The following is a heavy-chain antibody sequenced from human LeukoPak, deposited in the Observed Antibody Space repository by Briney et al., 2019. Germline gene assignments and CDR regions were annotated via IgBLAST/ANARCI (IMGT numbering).Heavy chain of an antibody. V-gene: IGHV3-23*01. CDR1: GFIFSSYS. CDR2: ITGSGGNT. CDR3: AKAASSSWPSYYYGMDA. D-gene: IGHD6-13*01. J-gene: IGHJ6*02. Sequence: GGSLRLSCAASGFIFSSYSMRWVRQAPGKGLEWVSVITGSGGNTYYADSVKGRFTISKDNSKNTVYLQMSSLRVDDTAVYYCAKAASSSWPSYYYGMDAWGQRTTVTVSS.